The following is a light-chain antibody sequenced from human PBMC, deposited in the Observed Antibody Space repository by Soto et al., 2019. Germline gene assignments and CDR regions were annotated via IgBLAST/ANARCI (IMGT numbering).Light chain of an antibody. J-gene: IGKJ1*01. Sequence: EIVLTQSPGTLSLSPGERATLSCRASQSVSNNYLAWYQQKPGQAPRLLIYGASSRATGIPDRLSGSGSGTDFTLTIGRLEPEDFAVYYCQQYGGWPRWTFGQGTKVEIK. CDR3: QQYGGWPRWT. V-gene: IGKV3-20*01. CDR2: GAS. CDR1: QSVSNNY.